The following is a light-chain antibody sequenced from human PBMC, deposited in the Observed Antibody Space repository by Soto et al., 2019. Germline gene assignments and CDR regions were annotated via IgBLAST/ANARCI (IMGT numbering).Light chain of an antibody. J-gene: IGKJ4*01. CDR2: GAS. V-gene: IGKV3-20*01. CDR1: QSVSSNY. CDR3: QQSGKSCPLT. Sequence: EIVLTQSPGTLSLSPGERATLSCRASQSVSSNYLAWYQQKPGQAPKLLIYGASSRATGIPDRFSGSGSGTDVILTISRLEPEDFAMYYYQQSGKSCPLTFGGGTKLEI.